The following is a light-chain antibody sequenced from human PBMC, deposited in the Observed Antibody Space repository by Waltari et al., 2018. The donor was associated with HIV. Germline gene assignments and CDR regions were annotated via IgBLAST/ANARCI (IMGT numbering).Light chain of an antibody. J-gene: IGLJ6*01. CDR3: SSSDDSLRQYV. CDR2: RND. Sequence: QSVLTQPPSASGTPGQTVTISCSGSNSNIGNNYVTWYQQFSGMPPKLLIFRNDQRPSGVPDRFSGSKSGTSASLAVSGLRSEDEADYFCSSSDDSLRQYVFGGGTRLT. V-gene: IGLV1-47*01. CDR1: NSNIGNNY.